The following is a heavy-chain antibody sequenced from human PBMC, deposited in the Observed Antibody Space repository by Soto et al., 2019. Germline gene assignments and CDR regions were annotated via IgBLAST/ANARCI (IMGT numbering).Heavy chain of an antibody. Sequence: SETLSLTCAVYGGSLSGYYWSWIRQPTGKGLEWIGEINHSGSTNYNPSLKSRVTISVDTSKNQFSLKLSSVTAADTAVYYCAVQGPYGDYTNWFDPWGQGTLVTVSS. CDR3: AVQGPYGDYTNWFDP. CDR2: INHSGST. J-gene: IGHJ5*02. D-gene: IGHD4-17*01. CDR1: GGSLSGYY. V-gene: IGHV4-34*01.